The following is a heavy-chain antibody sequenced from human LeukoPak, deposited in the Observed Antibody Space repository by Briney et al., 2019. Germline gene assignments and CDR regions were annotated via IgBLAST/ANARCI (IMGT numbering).Heavy chain of an antibody. CDR1: GFTFGDYA. D-gene: IGHD6-13*01. CDR2: IRSKAYGGTT. V-gene: IGHV3-49*04. CDR3: TRGGQAGYSSSWYFRNDAFDI. J-gene: IGHJ3*02. Sequence: GGSLRLSCTASGFTFGDYAMSWVRQAPGKGLEWVGFIRSKAYGGTTEYAASVKGRFTISRDDSKSIAYLQMNSLKTEDTAVYYCTRGGQAGYSSSWYFRNDAFDIWGQGTMVTVSS.